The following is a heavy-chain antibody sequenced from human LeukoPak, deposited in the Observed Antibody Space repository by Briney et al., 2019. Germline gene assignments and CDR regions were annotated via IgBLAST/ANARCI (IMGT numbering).Heavy chain of an antibody. CDR1: GFTFSSYA. Sequence: GGSLRLSCAASGFTFSSYAMSWVRQAPGKGLEWVAIIWFDGSNKFYADSVKGRFTISRDNSKNTLYLQTNSLRAEDTAVYYCAREKHCSSTRCYAGAFDYWGQGTLVTVSS. V-gene: IGHV3-33*08. J-gene: IGHJ4*02. CDR2: IWFDGSNK. D-gene: IGHD2-2*01. CDR3: AREKHCSSTRCYAGAFDY.